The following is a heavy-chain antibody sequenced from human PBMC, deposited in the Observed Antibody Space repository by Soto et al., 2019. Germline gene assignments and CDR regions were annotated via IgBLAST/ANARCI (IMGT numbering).Heavy chain of an antibody. CDR1: GGTFSSYA. CDR3: ARARRGYSYGYYYYGMDV. D-gene: IGHD5-18*01. V-gene: IGHV1-69*01. Sequence: QVQLVQSGAEVKKPGSSVKVSCKASGGTFSSYAISWVRQAPGQGLEWMGGIIPIFGTANYAQKFQGRVTITADESTSTAYMELSSLRSKDTAVYYCARARRGYSYGYYYYGMDVWGQGTTVTVSS. CDR2: IIPIFGTA. J-gene: IGHJ6*02.